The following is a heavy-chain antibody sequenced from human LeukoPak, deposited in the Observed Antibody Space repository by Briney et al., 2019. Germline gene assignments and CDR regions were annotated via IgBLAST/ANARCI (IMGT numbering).Heavy chain of an antibody. CDR2: INPNSGGT. D-gene: IGHD6-19*01. CDR1: GYTFTGYC. Sequence: ASVKVSCKASGYTFTGYCMHWVRQAPGQGLEWMGWINPNSGGTNYAQKFQGRVTVTRDTSISTAYMELSRLRSDDTAAYYCARELDSSGWLGYYGMDVWGQGTTVTVSS. J-gene: IGHJ6*02. V-gene: IGHV1-2*02. CDR3: ARELDSSGWLGYYGMDV.